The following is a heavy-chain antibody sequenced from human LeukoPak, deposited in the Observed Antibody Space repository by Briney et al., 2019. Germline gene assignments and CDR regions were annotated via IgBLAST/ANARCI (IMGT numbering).Heavy chain of an antibody. D-gene: IGHD6-19*01. Sequence: SETLSLTCAVYGGSFSGYYWSWIRQPPGKGLEWIGEINHSGSTNYNPSLKSRVTISVDTSKNQFSLKLSSVTAADTAVYYCARGAPVPGHWLVKYYYYYGMDVWGQRTTVTVSS. CDR2: INHSGST. J-gene: IGHJ6*02. V-gene: IGHV4-34*01. CDR1: GGSFSGYY. CDR3: ARGAPVPGHWLVKYYYYYGMDV.